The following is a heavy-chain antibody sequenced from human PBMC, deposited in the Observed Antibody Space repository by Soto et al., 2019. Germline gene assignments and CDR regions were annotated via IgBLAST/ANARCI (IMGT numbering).Heavy chain of an antibody. J-gene: IGHJ4*02. CDR3: AKETVEHVSSSLDD. V-gene: IGHV3-30*18. CDR2: ISYGGGAR. CDR1: GFRFSEYG. Sequence: PGGSLRLSCAASGFRFSEYGMQWVRQAPGKGLEWVTVISYGGGARHYADSVKGRFTITRDNSRSMLYLQMNSLRVEDTAIYYCAKETVEHVSSSLDDWGQGTLVTVSS. D-gene: IGHD6-6*01.